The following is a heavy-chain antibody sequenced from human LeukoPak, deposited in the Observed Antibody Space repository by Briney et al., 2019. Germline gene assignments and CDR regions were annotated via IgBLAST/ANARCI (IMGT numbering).Heavy chain of an antibody. D-gene: IGHD2-21*01. Sequence: SETLSLTCTVSGGSISSGSYYWSWIRQPAGKGLEWIGRIYTSGSTNYNPSLKSRVTISVDTSKNQFSLKLSSVTAADTAVYYCARSNTYSPLWFDPWGQGTLVTAS. CDR2: IYTSGST. J-gene: IGHJ5*02. CDR1: GGSISSGSYY. CDR3: ARSNTYSPLWFDP. V-gene: IGHV4-61*02.